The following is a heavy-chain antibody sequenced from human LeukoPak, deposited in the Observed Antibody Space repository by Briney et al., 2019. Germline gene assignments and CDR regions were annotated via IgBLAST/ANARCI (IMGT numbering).Heavy chain of an antibody. V-gene: IGHV4-39*07. CDR2: IYYSGST. J-gene: IGHJ5*02. Sequence: PSETLSLTCTVSGGSISSSSYYWGWIRQPPGKGLEWIGSIYYSGSTNYNPSLKSRVTISVDTSKNQFSLKLSSVTAADTAVYYCARASDYYGSGSYRTTGFLFDPWGQGTLVTVSS. CDR1: GGSISSSSYY. CDR3: ARASDYYGSGSYRTTGFLFDP. D-gene: IGHD3-10*01.